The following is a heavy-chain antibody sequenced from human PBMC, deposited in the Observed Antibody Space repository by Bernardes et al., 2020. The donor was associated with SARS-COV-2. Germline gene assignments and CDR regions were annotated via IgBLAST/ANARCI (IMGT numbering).Heavy chain of an antibody. J-gene: IGHJ4*02. CDR1: GLIVRISQ. D-gene: IGHD1-26*01. CDR2: LYTDGSE. V-gene: IGHV3-53*01. CDR3: VREKVQSEPPTRYDY. Sequence: GGSLRLSCVASGLIVRISQLSWVRQAPGPGLAWVSVLYTDGSEFYADSVKGRFTISRDNSKNTLYLQMNSLRAEDTAVYFCVREKVQSEPPTRYDYWGQGTLVTVSS.